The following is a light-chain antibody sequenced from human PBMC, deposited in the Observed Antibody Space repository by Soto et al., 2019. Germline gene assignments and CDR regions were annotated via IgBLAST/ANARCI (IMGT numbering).Light chain of an antibody. Sequence: EMVLTRSPGTLSLSPGERATLSCRASQSVSSSYLAWYQQKPGQAPRLLIYGASSRATGIPDRFSGSGSGTDFTLTISRLEPEHFAVYYCQQYGRSLTFGGGTKVDIK. V-gene: IGKV3-20*01. J-gene: IGKJ4*01. CDR3: QQYGRSLT. CDR1: QSVSSSY. CDR2: GAS.